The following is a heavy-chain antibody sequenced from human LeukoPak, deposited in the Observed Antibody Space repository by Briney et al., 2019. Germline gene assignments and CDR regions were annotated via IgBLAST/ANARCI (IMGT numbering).Heavy chain of an antibody. V-gene: IGHV4-61*02. D-gene: IGHD3-3*01. CDR2: IYTNGNT. J-gene: IGHJ3*02. CDR1: GGAISSGAYY. CDR3: ARFRTRITIFGVVIRRRDGAFDI. Sequence: SETLSLTCTVSGGAISSGAYYWGWIRQPAGKGLEWLGRIYTNGNTNYNPSLKSRVTISVDTSKNQFSLHLSSLIAADTAVYYCARFRTRITIFGVVIRRRDGAFDIWGQGTMVTVSS.